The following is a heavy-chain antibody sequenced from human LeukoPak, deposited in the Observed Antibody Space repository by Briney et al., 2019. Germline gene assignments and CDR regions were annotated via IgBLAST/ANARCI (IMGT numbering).Heavy chain of an antibody. Sequence: PGGSLRLSCVASGFTFSSSWMSWVRQAPGKGLEWVANIKQDESEKYYVDSVKGRFTISRDNAKNSLYLQMNILRAEDTAVYYCARDSTYATRFDYWGQGTLVPVSS. CDR1: GFTFSSSW. V-gene: IGHV3-7*01. CDR3: ARDSTYATRFDY. D-gene: IGHD2-15*01. J-gene: IGHJ4*02. CDR2: IKQDESEK.